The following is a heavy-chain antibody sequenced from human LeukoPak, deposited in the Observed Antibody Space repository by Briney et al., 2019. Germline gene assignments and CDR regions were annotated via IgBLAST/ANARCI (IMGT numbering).Heavy chain of an antibody. CDR3: AREGSYSSGWFNWFDP. V-gene: IGHV1-46*01. D-gene: IGHD6-19*01. Sequence: AASVTVSCKASGYTFTSYYMHWVRQAPGQGLEWMGLINPSGGSTSYAQKFQGRVTMTRDTSTSTVYMELSSLRSEDTAVYYCAREGSYSSGWFNWFDPWGQGTLSPSPQ. CDR1: GYTFTSYY. J-gene: IGHJ5*02. CDR2: INPSGGST.